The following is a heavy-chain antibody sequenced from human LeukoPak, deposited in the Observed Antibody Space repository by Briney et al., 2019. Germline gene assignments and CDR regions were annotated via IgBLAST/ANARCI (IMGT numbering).Heavy chain of an antibody. Sequence: SETLSLTCTVSGGSISSYYWSWIRQPPGKGLEWIGYIYYSGSTNYNPSLKSRVTISVDTSKNQFSLKLSSVAAADTAVYYCARAGGNYSYDAFDIWGQGTMVTVSS. V-gene: IGHV4-59*01. CDR3: ARAGGNYSYDAFDI. J-gene: IGHJ3*02. D-gene: IGHD4-23*01. CDR1: GGSISSYY. CDR2: IYYSGST.